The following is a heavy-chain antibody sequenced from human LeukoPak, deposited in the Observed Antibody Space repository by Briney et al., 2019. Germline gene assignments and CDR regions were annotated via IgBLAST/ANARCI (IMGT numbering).Heavy chain of an antibody. V-gene: IGHV1-8*03. CDR2: MNPNTGNT. CDR1: GYIFTTYD. D-gene: IGHD3-22*01. CDR3: ARWYYDSSSRTGFDP. Sequence: GASVKVSCKASGYIFTTYDINWVRLAPGQGLEWMAWMNPNTGNTGFAQKFQGRVTVSRNTDISTAYMELNSLRSEDTAVYYCARWYYDSSSRTGFDPWGQGTLVTVSS. J-gene: IGHJ5*02.